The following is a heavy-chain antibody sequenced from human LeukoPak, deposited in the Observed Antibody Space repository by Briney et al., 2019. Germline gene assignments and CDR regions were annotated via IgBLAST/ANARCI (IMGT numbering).Heavy chain of an antibody. J-gene: IGHJ4*02. V-gene: IGHV4-39*07. CDR3: ARGPGGNTDY. CDR1: GGSISSSNFY. CDR2: IYYSGST. Sequence: KPSETLSLTCTVSGGSISSSNFYWGWIRQPPGKGLEWIGSIYYSGSTNYNPSLKSRVTISVDTSKNQFSLKLSSVTAADTAVYYCARGPGGNTDYWGQGTLVTVSS. D-gene: IGHD4-23*01.